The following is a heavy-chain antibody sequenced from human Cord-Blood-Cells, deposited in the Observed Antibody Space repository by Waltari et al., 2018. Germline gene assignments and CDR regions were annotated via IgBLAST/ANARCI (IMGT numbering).Heavy chain of an antibody. J-gene: IGHJ6*02. Sequence: QVQLVESGGGVVQPGGSLRLSCAASGFTFSSYGMHWVRQAPGKGLEWVAFIRYDGSNKYYADSVKGRFTISRDNSKNTLYLQMNSLRAEDTAVYYCAKDSESGSYFGDYYYYSGMDVWGQGP. CDR2: IRYDGSNK. CDR1: GFTFSSYG. D-gene: IGHD1-26*01. V-gene: IGHV3-30*02. CDR3: AKDSESGSYFGDYYYYSGMDV.